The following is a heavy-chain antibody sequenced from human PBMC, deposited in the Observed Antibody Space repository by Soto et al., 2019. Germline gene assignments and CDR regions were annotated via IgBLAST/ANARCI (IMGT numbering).Heavy chain of an antibody. J-gene: IGHJ4*02. Sequence: SETLSLTCAVSGASISSTTSGNWWSWVRQPPEKGLEWIGEIYHSGSTNYNPSLKSRVTMSLDKSKNQFSLKLTSVTAADTAVYYCARMVGATLVDFWGKGTLVTVS. CDR1: GASISSTTSGNW. CDR2: IYHSGST. V-gene: IGHV4-4*02. CDR3: ARMVGATLVDF. D-gene: IGHD1-26*01.